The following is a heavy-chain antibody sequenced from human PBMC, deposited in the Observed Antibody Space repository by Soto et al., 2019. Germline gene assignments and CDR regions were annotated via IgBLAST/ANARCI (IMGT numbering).Heavy chain of an antibody. CDR2: IYHSGST. CDR3: ARGDYDRSGCFDY. Sequence: QLQLQESGSGLVKPSQTLSLTCAVSGGSISSGGYSWSWIRQPPGKCLEWIGYIYHSGSTYYNPSRKSRVTLSVDRSKNQFSLKLSSVTAADTAVYYCARGDYDRSGCFDYWGQGTLVTVSS. J-gene: IGHJ4*02. CDR1: GGSISSGGYS. V-gene: IGHV4-30-2*01. D-gene: IGHD3-22*01.